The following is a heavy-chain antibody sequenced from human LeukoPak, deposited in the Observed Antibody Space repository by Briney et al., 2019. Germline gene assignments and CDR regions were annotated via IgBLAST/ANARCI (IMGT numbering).Heavy chain of an antibody. V-gene: IGHV1-8*01. Sequence: GASVKVSCKTSGYSFNIYEINWVRQATGQGLEWMGWVNPNSGDTDYAQKFQGRLTMTRNTSISTAYMELSGLRLEDTAVYYCSRGPRFDPWGQETQVTVSS. J-gene: IGHJ5*02. CDR3: SRGPRFDP. CDR1: GYSFNIYE. CDR2: VNPNSGDT.